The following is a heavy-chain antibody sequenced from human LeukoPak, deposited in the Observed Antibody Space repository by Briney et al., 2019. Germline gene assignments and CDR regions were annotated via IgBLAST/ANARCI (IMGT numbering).Heavy chain of an antibody. CDR2: ISYDGSNK. CDR3: ANRPYSGSYYIAFDI. Sequence: PGRSLRLSCAASGFTFSSYGMHWVRQAPGKGLEWVAVISYDGSNKYYADSVKGRFTISRDNSKNTLYLQMNSLRAEDTAVYYCANRPYSGSYYIAFDIWGQGTMVTVSS. V-gene: IGHV3-30*18. J-gene: IGHJ3*02. CDR1: GFTFSSYG. D-gene: IGHD1-26*01.